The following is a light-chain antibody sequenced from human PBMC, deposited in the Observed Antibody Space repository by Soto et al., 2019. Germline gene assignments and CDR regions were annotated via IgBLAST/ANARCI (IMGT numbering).Light chain of an antibody. J-gene: IGLJ1*01. Sequence: QTVVTQPRSVSGSPGQSVTISCTGTSSDVGGYNYVSWYQQHPGKAPKLMIYDVSKRPSGVPDRFSGSKSGNTASLTISGLQAEDEADYYCCSYAGNYTYVFGTGTKLTVL. CDR1: SSDVGGYNY. CDR3: CSYAGNYTYV. V-gene: IGLV2-11*01. CDR2: DVS.